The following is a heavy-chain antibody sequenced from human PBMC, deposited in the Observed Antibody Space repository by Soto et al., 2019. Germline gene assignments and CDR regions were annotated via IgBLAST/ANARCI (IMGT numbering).Heavy chain of an antibody. Sequence: QVQLVQSGAEVKKPGASVKVSCQTSGYTFTNYGISWVRQAPGQGLEWMGWISSYNGVTHYAQNLQGRVTMTTDTPTRTAYMELRSLRSDDTAVYYCARDKGSALFEASGWFWFDPWGQGTLVTVSS. V-gene: IGHV1-18*01. CDR1: GYTFTNYG. CDR3: ARDKGSALFEASGWFWFDP. CDR2: ISSYNGVT. J-gene: IGHJ5*02. D-gene: IGHD6-19*01.